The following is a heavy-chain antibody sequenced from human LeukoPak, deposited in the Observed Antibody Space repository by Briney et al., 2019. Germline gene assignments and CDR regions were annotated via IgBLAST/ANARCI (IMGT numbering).Heavy chain of an antibody. J-gene: IGHJ4*02. D-gene: IGHD6-19*01. CDR3: AKATIEQWLVKVDSFDS. V-gene: IGHV3-30*02. CDR1: GFSFSSYG. CDR2: IRSDGSNK. Sequence: GGSLRLSCAGSGFSFSSYGMHWVRQAPGKGLEWMAFIRSDGSNKYYADSVKGRFTISRDNSKNTLYLQMNSLRGEDTARYYCAKATIEQWLVKVDSFDSWGQGTLVSVSS.